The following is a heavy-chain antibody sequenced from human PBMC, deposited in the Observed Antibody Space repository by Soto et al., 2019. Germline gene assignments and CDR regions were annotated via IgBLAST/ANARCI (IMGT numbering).Heavy chain of an antibody. V-gene: IGHV3-30-3*01. J-gene: IGHJ4*02. Sequence: QVQLVESGGGVVQPGRSLRLSCAASGFTFSSYAMHWVRQAPGKGLEWVAVISYDGSNKYYADSVKGRFTISRDNSKNPLYLQMNSLRAEDTAIYYCARDGGYCSGGSCPHFDYWGQGTLVTVSS. D-gene: IGHD2-15*01. CDR2: ISYDGSNK. CDR3: ARDGGYCSGGSCPHFDY. CDR1: GFTFSSYA.